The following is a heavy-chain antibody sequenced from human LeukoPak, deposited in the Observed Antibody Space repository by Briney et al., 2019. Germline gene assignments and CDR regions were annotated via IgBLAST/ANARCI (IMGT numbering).Heavy chain of an antibody. D-gene: IGHD5-12*01. CDR3: AKCGNSGCHLIDY. J-gene: IGHJ4*02. CDR1: GFTFNTNA. CDR2: FCGRTGGT. Sequence: GGCPRVSCAASGFTFNTNATRWVCDALGGGVEWVSPFCGRTGGTYYADSVKGRFTISRDNSKSTLDLQMDSLRAEDTAVYYCAKCGNSGCHLIDYWGQGTLVTVSS. V-gene: IGHV3-23*01.